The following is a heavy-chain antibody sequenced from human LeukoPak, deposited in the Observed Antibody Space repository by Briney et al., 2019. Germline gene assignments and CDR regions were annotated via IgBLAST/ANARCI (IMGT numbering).Heavy chain of an antibody. D-gene: IGHD1-14*01. J-gene: IGHJ3*02. Sequence: GGSLRLSCAASGFTFSSYSMNWVRQAPGKGLEWVSYISSSSSTIYYADSVKGRFTISRDNAKNSLYLQMNSLRAEDTAVYYCARDRNGDAFDIWGQGTMVTVSS. V-gene: IGHV3-48*01. CDR2: ISSSSSTI. CDR1: GFTFSSYS. CDR3: ARDRNGDAFDI.